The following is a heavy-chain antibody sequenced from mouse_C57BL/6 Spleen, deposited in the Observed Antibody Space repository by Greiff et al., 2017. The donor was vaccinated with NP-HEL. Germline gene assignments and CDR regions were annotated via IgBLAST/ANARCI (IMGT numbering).Heavy chain of an antibody. CDR1: GYTFTSYW. J-gene: IGHJ4*01. D-gene: IGHD3-2*02. CDR3: ARDAAQATYYAMDY. CDR2: IHPNSGST. Sequence: QVQLQQPGAELVKPGASVKLSCKASGYTFTSYWMHWVKQRPGQGLEWIGMIHPNSGSTNYNEKFKSKATLTVDKSSSTAYMQLSSLTSEDSAVYYCARDAAQATYYAMDYWGQGTSVTVSS. V-gene: IGHV1-64*01.